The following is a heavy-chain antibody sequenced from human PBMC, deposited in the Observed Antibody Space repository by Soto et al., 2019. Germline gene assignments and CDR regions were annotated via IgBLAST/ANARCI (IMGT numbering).Heavy chain of an antibody. Sequence: PGGSLRLSCAASGFTFSSFSMTWVRQAAGKGLEWVSGISGSGGNTYYADSVKGRFTISRDNAKNTLFLQMNSLRAEDTAVYFCARDRVPQLGYYGMDVWGQGTTVTVSS. CDR3: ARDRVPQLGYYGMDV. J-gene: IGHJ6*02. CDR1: GFTFSSFS. CDR2: ISGSGGNT. V-gene: IGHV3-23*01. D-gene: IGHD2-2*01.